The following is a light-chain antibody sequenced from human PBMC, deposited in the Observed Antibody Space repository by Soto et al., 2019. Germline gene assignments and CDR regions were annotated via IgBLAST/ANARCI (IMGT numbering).Light chain of an antibody. CDR2: GAS. CDR1: QGISTS. Sequence: DIQMTQSPSSLSASIGDRVTITCRTSQGISTSLNWYQQKPGKAPNLLIYGASTLQSGVPLRFSGSGSGTDFTVTISSLQREDFATYYCQESYSFLWGTCGQGTKVEIK. CDR3: QESYSFLWGT. V-gene: IGKV1-39*01. J-gene: IGKJ1*01.